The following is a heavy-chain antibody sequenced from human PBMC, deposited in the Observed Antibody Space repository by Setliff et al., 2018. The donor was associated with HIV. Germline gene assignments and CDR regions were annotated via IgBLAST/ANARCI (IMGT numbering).Heavy chain of an antibody. CDR1: GATFSSYA. D-gene: IGHD3-22*01. V-gene: IGHV1-69*13. J-gene: IGHJ2*01. Sequence: SVKVSCKASGATFSSYAISWVRQAPGQGLEWMGRIIPMFGTAIYAQKFQGRVTITADESTSTAYMELSSLRSDDTAVYFCARVSYYDSSGYYDYWYFDLWGRGTLVTVSS. CDR3: ARVSYYDSSGYYDYWYFDL. CDR2: IIPMFGTA.